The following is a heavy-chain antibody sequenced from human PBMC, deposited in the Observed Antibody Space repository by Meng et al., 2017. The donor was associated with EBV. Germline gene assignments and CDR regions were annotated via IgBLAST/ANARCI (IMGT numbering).Heavy chain of an antibody. V-gene: IGHV1-69*01. D-gene: IGHD3-10*01. Sequence: QVQLVQSAAEVKKPGSSVKVSCKTSGGPFRYYAISWVRQAPGQGLEWLGGFLPRLGAPNYAQKFHGGVKITADESTSTHYMDLSSLRSEDTAIYYCASESGRGYTPDYWGQGTLVTVSS. CDR3: ASESGRGYTPDY. J-gene: IGHJ4*02. CDR2: FLPRLGAP. CDR1: GGPFRYYA.